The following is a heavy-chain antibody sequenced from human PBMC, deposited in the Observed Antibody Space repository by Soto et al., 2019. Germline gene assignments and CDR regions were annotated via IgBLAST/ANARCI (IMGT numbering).Heavy chain of an antibody. CDR1: GDPVSSDTYY. J-gene: IGHJ6*02. CDR3: ARVDCSSTNCRDFYFYYGMDV. D-gene: IGHD2-2*01. V-gene: IGHV4-61*01. CDR2: LFYTGST. Sequence: SETLSLTCTVSGDPVSSDTYYWSWIRQPPGKGLEWIGYLFYTGSTSYNPSLNSRVTMLVDTSKNQFSLKLSSVTAADSAVYYCARVDCSSTNCRDFYFYYGMDVWGQGTTVTVSS.